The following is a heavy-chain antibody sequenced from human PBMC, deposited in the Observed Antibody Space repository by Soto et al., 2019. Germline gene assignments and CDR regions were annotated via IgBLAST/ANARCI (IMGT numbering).Heavy chain of an antibody. CDR3: ARHGLGYCSSTSCYPHY. Sequence: PGESLKISCKGSGYSFTSYWIGWVRQMPGKGLEWMGIIYPGDSDTRYSPSFQGQVTISADKSISTAYLQWSSLKASDTAMYYCARHGLGYCSSTSCYPHYWGQGTLVTVSS. J-gene: IGHJ4*02. V-gene: IGHV5-51*01. D-gene: IGHD2-2*01. CDR2: IYPGDSDT. CDR1: GYSFTSYW.